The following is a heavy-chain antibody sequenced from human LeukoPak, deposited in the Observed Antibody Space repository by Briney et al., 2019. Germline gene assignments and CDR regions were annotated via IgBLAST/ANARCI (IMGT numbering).Heavy chain of an antibody. CDR1: VGPFSGYY. Sequence: SETLSLTCAVYVGPFSGYYWSWIRQPPGKGLEWIGEINHSGSTNYNPSLKSRVTISVDTSKNQFSLKLSSVTAADTAVYYCARGRRVVRGLLYWHFDLWGRGTLVTVSS. D-gene: IGHD3-10*01. CDR2: INHSGST. J-gene: IGHJ2*01. V-gene: IGHV4-34*01. CDR3: ARGRRVVRGLLYWHFDL.